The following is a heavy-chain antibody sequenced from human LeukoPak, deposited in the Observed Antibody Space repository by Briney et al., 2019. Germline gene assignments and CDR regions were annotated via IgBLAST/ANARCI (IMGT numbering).Heavy chain of an antibody. J-gene: IGHJ4*02. Sequence: SETLSLTCTVSGGSISSYYWSWIRQPPGKGLEWIGYIYSSGSTNYNPSLKRRVTISVDTSKNQFSLKLTSVTAADTAVYYCARGGHYYDSSAYQRTFDYWGQGTLVTVSA. CDR1: GGSISSYY. V-gene: IGHV4-59*01. CDR2: IYSSGST. CDR3: ARGGHYYDSSAYQRTFDY. D-gene: IGHD3-22*01.